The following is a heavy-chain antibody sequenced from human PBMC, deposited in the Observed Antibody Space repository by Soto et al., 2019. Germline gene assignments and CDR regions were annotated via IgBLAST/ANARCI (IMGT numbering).Heavy chain of an antibody. Sequence: GGSLRLSCAASGFTFSSYSMNWVRQAPGKGLEWVSSISSSSSYIYYADSVKGRFTISRDNAKNSLYLQMNSLRAEDTAVYYCARNHVDIVATMVRRAVAGTEWDFDYWGQGTLVTVS. CDR2: ISSSSSYI. D-gene: IGHD5-12*01. J-gene: IGHJ4*02. CDR1: GFTFSSYS. V-gene: IGHV3-21*01. CDR3: ARNHVDIVATMVRRAVAGTEWDFDY.